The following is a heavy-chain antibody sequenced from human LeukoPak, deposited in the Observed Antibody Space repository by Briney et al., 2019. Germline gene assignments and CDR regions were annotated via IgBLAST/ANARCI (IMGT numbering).Heavy chain of an antibody. Sequence: GGSLRLSCAASGFAFSTYSTYFMSWVRQAPGKGLEWVSTISRHGDITYYADSVKGRFIISRDSSKNALFLQMNSLTAEDTAVYYCAKVPTYHYFYMDVWGTGPTVTVSS. CDR3: AKVPTYHYFYMDV. V-gene: IGHV3-23*01. CDR2: ISRHGDIT. J-gene: IGHJ6*03. CDR1: GFAFSTYSTYF.